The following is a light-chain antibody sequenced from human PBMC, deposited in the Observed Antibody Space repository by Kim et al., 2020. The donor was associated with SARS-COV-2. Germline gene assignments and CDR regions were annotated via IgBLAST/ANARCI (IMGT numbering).Light chain of an antibody. CDR2: GAS. J-gene: IGKJ1*01. Sequence: EIVVTQSPVTLSVSPGERATLSCRASEGITTNLVWYQQKPGQGPRLLISGASTRATGIPARFSGGGSGTEFTLTISSLQSEDFAIYYCQQYHNWPPTFGQGTKVDSK. CDR1: EGITTN. CDR3: QQYHNWPPT. V-gene: IGKV3-15*01.